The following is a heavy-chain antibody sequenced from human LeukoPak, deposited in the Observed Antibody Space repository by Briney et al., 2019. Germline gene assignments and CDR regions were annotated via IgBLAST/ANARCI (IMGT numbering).Heavy chain of an antibody. CDR2: IYHSGST. CDR3: ARDLYSGSPTTPKIDPVDY. J-gene: IGHJ4*02. Sequence: SETLSLTCTVSGYPISSGYYWGLIRQPPGKRLEWIWSIYHSGSTYYNPSLKSRVTISVDTSKNKFSLKLSSVTAADTAVYYCARDLYSGSPTTPKIDPVDYWGQGTLVTVSS. V-gene: IGHV4-38-2*02. CDR1: GYPISSGYY. D-gene: IGHD6-13*01.